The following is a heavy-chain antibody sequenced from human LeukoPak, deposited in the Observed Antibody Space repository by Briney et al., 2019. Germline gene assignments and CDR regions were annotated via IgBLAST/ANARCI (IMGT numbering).Heavy chain of an antibody. CDR3: ARESRVCSSGWPTSGY. D-gene: IGHD6-19*01. J-gene: IGHJ4*02. CDR1: GYTFTSYG. Sequence: GASVKVSCKASGYTFTSYGISWVRQAPGQGLEWMGWISAYNGNTNYAQKPQGRVTMTTDTSTSTAYMELRSLRSDDTAVYYCARESRVCSSGWPTSGYWGQGTLVTVSS. V-gene: IGHV1-18*01. CDR2: ISAYNGNT.